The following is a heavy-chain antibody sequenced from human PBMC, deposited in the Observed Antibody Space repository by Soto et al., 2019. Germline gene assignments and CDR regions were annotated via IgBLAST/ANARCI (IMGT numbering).Heavy chain of an antibody. CDR3: TRHASRDSSVRGWFDP. J-gene: IGHJ5*01. D-gene: IGHD6-13*01. CDR2: ITSNSAYI. CDR1: GFTFRSFT. V-gene: IGHV3-21*01. Sequence: GGSLSLSCAVSGFTFRSFTINWIRQPPRTWLELVSTITSNSAYIYYTDVLRGRSKITRDNAKNSLHLQMNSLRAEDTAVYYCTRHASRDSSVRGWFDPWGPGXLVTVYS.